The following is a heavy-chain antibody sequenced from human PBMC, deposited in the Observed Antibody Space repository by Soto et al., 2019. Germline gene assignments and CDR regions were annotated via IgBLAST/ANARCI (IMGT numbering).Heavy chain of an antibody. Sequence: GGSLRLSCAASGFTFSSYAMSWVRQAPGKGLEWVSAISGSGGSTYYADSVKGRFTISRDNSKNTLYLQMNSLRAEDTAVYYCAKDLDGYCSSTSCYIFDYWGQGTLVTVSS. D-gene: IGHD2-2*03. CDR3: AKDLDGYCSSTSCYIFDY. CDR2: ISGSGGST. CDR1: GFTFSSYA. J-gene: IGHJ4*02. V-gene: IGHV3-23*01.